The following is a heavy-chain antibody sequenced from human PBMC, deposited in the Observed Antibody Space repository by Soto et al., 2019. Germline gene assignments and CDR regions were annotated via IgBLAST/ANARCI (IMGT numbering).Heavy chain of an antibody. CDR3: ARGTVKGYYYGMDV. V-gene: IGHV3-13*01. D-gene: IGHD1-1*01. Sequence: GGSLRLSCAASGFTFSDYDMHWVRQTTGKRLEWVPIIGTAGDAYYPGSVKGRFTISRENGKNSLRLQMNSLRAGDTAVYYCARGTVKGYYYGMDVWGQGXTVTVYS. J-gene: IGHJ6*02. CDR2: IGTAGDA. CDR1: GFTFSDYD.